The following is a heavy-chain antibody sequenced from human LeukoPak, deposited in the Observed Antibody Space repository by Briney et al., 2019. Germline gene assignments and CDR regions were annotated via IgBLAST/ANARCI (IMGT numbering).Heavy chain of an antibody. V-gene: IGHV3-21*01. CDR1: GFTFSSYS. CDR2: ISSSSSYI. D-gene: IGHD2-2*01. CDR3: ARVPLGYCSSTSCYWEGNWFDP. Sequence: GGSLRLSCAASGFTFSSYSMNWVRQAPGKGLEWVSSISSSSSYIYYADSVKGRFTISRDNAKNSLYLQMNSLRAEDTAVYYCARVPLGYCSSTSCYWEGNWFDPWGQGTLVTVSS. J-gene: IGHJ5*02.